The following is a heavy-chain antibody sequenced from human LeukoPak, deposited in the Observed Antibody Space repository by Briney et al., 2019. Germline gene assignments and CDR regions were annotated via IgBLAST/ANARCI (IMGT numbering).Heavy chain of an antibody. CDR2: INHSGST. CDR3: ARGFGGVSSSWYPTNYYCYGMDV. J-gene: IGHJ6*02. D-gene: IGHD6-13*01. Sequence: SETLSLTCAVYGGSFSGYYWSWIRQPPGKGLEWIGEINHSGSTNYNPSLKSRVTISVDTSKNQFSLKLSSVTAADTAVYYCARGFGGVSSSWYPTNYYCYGMDVWGQGTTVTVSS. V-gene: IGHV4-34*01. CDR1: GGSFSGYY.